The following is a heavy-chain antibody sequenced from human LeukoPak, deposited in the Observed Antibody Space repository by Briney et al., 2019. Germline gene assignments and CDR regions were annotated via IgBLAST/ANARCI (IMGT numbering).Heavy chain of an antibody. Sequence: GGSLRLSCVASEFTFSSHAMNWVRQAPGKGLEWVSSISGGGESTYYADSVKGRFTISRDNAKNSLYLQMNSLRVEDTAVYYCASGSSSVGYWGQGTLVTVSS. V-gene: IGHV3-23*01. J-gene: IGHJ4*02. CDR3: ASGSSSVGY. CDR1: EFTFSSHA. D-gene: IGHD6-6*01. CDR2: ISGGGEST.